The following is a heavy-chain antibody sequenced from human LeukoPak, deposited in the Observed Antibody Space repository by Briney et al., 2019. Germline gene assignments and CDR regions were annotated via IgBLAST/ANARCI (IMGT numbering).Heavy chain of an antibody. J-gene: IGHJ4*02. CDR3: ARAPVTSCRGAFCYPFDY. Sequence: GGSLRLSCAASGFTFSTYTMNWVRQAPGKGLEWISYISRSSSTIYYADSVKGRFTISRDNAKNSLYLQMNRLRVEDAALYYCARAPVTSCRGAFCYPFDYWGQGILVTVSS. V-gene: IGHV3-48*01. D-gene: IGHD2-21*01. CDR1: GFTFSTYT. CDR2: ISRSSSTI.